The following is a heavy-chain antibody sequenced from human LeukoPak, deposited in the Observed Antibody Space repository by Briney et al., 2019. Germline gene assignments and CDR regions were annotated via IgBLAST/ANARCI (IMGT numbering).Heavy chain of an antibody. V-gene: IGHV4-59*01. J-gene: IGHJ6*02. Sequence: SETLSLTCTVSGGSISSYYWSWIRQPPGKGLEWVGYIYYSGSPNYNPSLKSRVTISVDTSKNQFSLKLSSVTAADTAVYYCARYRVAVAGTSFGAFASYYYYGMDVWGQGTTVTVSS. D-gene: IGHD6-19*01. CDR1: GGSISSYY. CDR2: IYYSGSP. CDR3: ARYRVAVAGTSFGAFASYYYYGMDV.